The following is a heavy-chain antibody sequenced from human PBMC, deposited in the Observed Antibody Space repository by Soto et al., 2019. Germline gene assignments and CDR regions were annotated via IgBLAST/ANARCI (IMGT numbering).Heavy chain of an antibody. V-gene: IGHV3-23*01. CDR1: GFTFSSYA. Sequence: GGSLRLSCVASGFTFSSYAMSWVRQAPGKGLEWVSAISGSGGSTYYADSVKGRFTISRDNSKNTLYLQMNSLRAEDTAVYYCARLGNYDSSGPHWFDPWGQGTLVTVSS. CDR2: ISGSGGST. D-gene: IGHD3-22*01. J-gene: IGHJ5*02. CDR3: ARLGNYDSSGPHWFDP.